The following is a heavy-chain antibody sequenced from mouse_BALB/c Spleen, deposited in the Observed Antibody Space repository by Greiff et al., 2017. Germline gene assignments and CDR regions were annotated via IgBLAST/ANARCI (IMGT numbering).Heavy chain of an antibody. CDR1: GYSFTSYW. CDR3: TRSTTVVAGDY. J-gene: IGHJ2*01. CDR2: IYPGNSDT. V-gene: IGHV1-5*01. D-gene: IGHD1-1*01. Sequence: VHVKQSGTVLARPGASVKMSCKASGYSFTSYWMHWVKQRPGQGLEWIGAIYPGNSDTSYNQKFKGKAKLTAVTSASTAYMELSSLTNEDSAVYYCTRSTTVVAGDYWGQGTTLTVSS.